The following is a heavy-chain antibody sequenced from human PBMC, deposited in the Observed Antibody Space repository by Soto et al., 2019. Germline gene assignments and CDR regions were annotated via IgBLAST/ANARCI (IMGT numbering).Heavy chain of an antibody. V-gene: IGHV4-31*03. CDR2: IYYSGST. CDR1: GGSISSGGYY. CDR3: ARTSTTTLGTFDY. D-gene: IGHD1-26*01. J-gene: IGHJ4*02. Sequence: PSETLSLTCTVSGGSISSGGYYWSWIRQHPGKGLEWIGYIYYSGSTYYNPSLKSRVTISVDTSKNQFSLKLSSVTAADTAVYYCARTSTTTLGTFDYWGQGTLVTVSS.